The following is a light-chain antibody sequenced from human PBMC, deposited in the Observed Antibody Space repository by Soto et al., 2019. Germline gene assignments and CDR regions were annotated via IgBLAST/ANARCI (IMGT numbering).Light chain of an antibody. CDR1: QSVTSNY. CDR2: GAS. Sequence: EMVLTQSPGTLSLSQGERATLACGASQSVTSNYLAWYQQKPGQAPRLLIFGASIRVTGIPDRFIGSGSGTDFTLTISRLEPEDFAVYYCQHYVTSLTTFGQGTKVDIK. V-gene: IGKV3-20*01. J-gene: IGKJ1*01. CDR3: QHYVTSLTT.